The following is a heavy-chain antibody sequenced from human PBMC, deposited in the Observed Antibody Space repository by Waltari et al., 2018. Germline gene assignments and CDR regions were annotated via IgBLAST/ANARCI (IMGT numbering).Heavy chain of an antibody. Sequence: EVQLVESGGGLIHPGGSMRLSCAASGFSVSSNYMTWGRQAPGKGLEWVSLIYSGGDTYYADSVKGRFTISRDNSKNTLYLQMNSLRAEDTAVYYCARDKGGDYGDYLGYWGQGTLVTVSS. J-gene: IGHJ4*02. V-gene: IGHV3-53*01. CDR1: GFSVSSNY. D-gene: IGHD4-17*01. CDR2: IYSGGDT. CDR3: ARDKGGDYGDYLGY.